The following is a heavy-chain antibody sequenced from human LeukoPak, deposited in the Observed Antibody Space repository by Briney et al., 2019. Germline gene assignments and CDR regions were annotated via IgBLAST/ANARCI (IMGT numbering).Heavy chain of an antibody. J-gene: IGHJ6*02. Sequence: ASVKVSCKASGYIFTTYGISWVRQAPGQGLEWMGWISAYNGNTNYAQKLQGRVTMTTDTSTSTAYMELRSLRSDDTAVYYCARDRPTGRKVSDYYYYGMDVWGQGTTVTVSS. CDR3: ARDRPTGRKVSDYYYYGMDV. V-gene: IGHV1-18*01. CDR2: ISAYNGNT. D-gene: IGHD1-1*01. CDR1: GYIFTTYG.